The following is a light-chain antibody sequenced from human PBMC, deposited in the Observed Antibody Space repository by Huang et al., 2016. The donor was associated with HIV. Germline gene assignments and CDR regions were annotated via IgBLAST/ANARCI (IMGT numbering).Light chain of an antibody. Sequence: DIQMTQSPSSLSASIGDRVTITCRASETIDNYLNLYQQKPGKAPELLIYAAASLQSGVPSRFSGSRSGTEFTLTVSSLQPEDFATYICQQSYSTPRTFGQGTKVEI. CDR1: ETIDNY. CDR3: QQSYSTPRT. V-gene: IGKV1-39*01. J-gene: IGKJ1*01. CDR2: AAA.